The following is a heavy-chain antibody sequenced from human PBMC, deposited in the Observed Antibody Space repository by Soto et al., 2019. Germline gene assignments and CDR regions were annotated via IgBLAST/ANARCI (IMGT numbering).Heavy chain of an antibody. CDR3: ARNGYCISTSCYSDYYYGMDV. CDR1: GGTFSRYA. D-gene: IGHD2-2*02. J-gene: IGHJ6*02. Sequence: QVQLVLSGAEVKKPGSSVKVSCKASGGTFSRYAISWVRQAPGQGLEWMGGIIPIFGTPDYAQKFQGRVTITADESTSXAXMXXSSLRSEDTAVYYCARNGYCISTSCYSDYYYGMDVWGQGTTVTVSS. V-gene: IGHV1-69*12. CDR2: IIPIFGTP.